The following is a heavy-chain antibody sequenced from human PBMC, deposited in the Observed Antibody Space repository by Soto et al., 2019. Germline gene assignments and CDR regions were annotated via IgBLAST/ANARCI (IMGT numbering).Heavy chain of an antibody. Sequence: QVQLVESGGGVVQPGRSLRLSCAASGFTFSSYGMHWVRQAPGKGLEWVAVIWYDGSNTYYADSVKGRFTISRDNSKNTLYPLTTSPRAEDGAVYYCARAGSSGWYLGVCWGQGSLVTVSS. CDR2: IWYDGSNT. CDR1: GFTFSSYG. CDR3: ARAGSSGWYLGVC. D-gene: IGHD6-13*01. J-gene: IGHJ4*02. V-gene: IGHV3-33*01.